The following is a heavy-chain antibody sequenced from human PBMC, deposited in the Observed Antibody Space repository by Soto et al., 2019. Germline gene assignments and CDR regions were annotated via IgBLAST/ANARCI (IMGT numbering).Heavy chain of an antibody. D-gene: IGHD6-19*01. CDR1: GFSFSRYA. V-gene: IGHV3-30-3*01. CDR3: ARASDRTGWYSDFDY. Sequence: QVQLVESGGGVVQPGRSLRLSCAASGFSFSRYAMHWVRQAPGKGLEWVAVISFDGTNKYYADSVMGRFTISRDNSKNTLYVQMNSLRVEDTAVYYCARASDRTGWYSDFDYWGQGTLVTVSS. CDR2: ISFDGTNK. J-gene: IGHJ4*02.